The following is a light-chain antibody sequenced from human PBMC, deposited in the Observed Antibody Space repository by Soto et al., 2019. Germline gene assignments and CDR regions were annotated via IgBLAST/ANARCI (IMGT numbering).Light chain of an antibody. CDR2: AAS. CDR3: QQYYTYPQT. J-gene: IGKJ2*01. CDR1: QGISSY. Sequence: AIRMTQSPSSFSASTGARVTITCRASQGISSYLAWYQQKPGKAPKLLVYAASTLQYGVPSRFSGSGSGTDFTLTISCLQSEDFATYFCQQYYTYPQTFGQGTKLEIK. V-gene: IGKV1-8*01.